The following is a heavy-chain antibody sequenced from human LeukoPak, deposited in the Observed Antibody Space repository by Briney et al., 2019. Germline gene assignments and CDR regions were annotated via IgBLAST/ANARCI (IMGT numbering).Heavy chain of an antibody. CDR2: ISSSSSYI. Sequence: GGSLRLSCAASGFTFSSYNMNWVRQAPGKGLEWVSSISSSSSYIYYADSVKGRFTISRDNAKNSLYLQMNSLRAEDTAVYYCAISPYSGYDFDYWGQGTLVTVSS. CDR1: GFTFSSYN. J-gene: IGHJ4*02. CDR3: AISPYSGYDFDY. D-gene: IGHD5-12*01. V-gene: IGHV3-21*01.